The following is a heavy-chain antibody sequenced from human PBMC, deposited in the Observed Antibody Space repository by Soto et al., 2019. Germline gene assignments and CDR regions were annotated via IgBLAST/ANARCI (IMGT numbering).Heavy chain of an antibody. Sequence: SETLSLTCAVYGGSFSGYYWSWIRQPPGKGLEWIGEINHSGSTNYNPSLKSRVTISVDTSKNQFSLKLSSVTAADTAVYYCGRVWQLVLDYWGQGTLVTVSS. CDR1: GGSFSGYY. J-gene: IGHJ4*02. D-gene: IGHD6-6*01. V-gene: IGHV4-34*01. CDR3: GRVWQLVLDY. CDR2: INHSGST.